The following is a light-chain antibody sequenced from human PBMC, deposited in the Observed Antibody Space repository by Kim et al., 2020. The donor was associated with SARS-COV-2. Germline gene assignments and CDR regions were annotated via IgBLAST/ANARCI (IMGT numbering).Light chain of an antibody. CDR1: SGSIDDNY. Sequence: GKPVTISCTRSSGSIDDNYVQWYQQRPGGGPTTVIYEDDQRPSGVSDRFSGSIDNSSNSASLTISGLRTEDEADYYCQSYNRDNVIFGGGTQLTV. CDR2: EDD. J-gene: IGLJ2*01. CDR3: QSYNRDNVI. V-gene: IGLV6-57*03.